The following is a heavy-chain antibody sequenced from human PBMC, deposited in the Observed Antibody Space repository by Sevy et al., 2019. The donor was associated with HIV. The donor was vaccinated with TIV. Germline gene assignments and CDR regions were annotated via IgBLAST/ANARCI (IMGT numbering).Heavy chain of an antibody. CDR2: IWYDGINK. Sequence: GSLRLSCAASGFTFSSYGMHWVRQAPGKGLEWVAVIWYDGINKYYGDSVKGRFTISRDNSKNTVYLQMNSLRAEDTAVYYCAREHPGYNPFDNWGQGTLVTVSS. CDR1: GFTFSSYG. CDR3: AREHPGYNPFDN. D-gene: IGHD5-12*01. J-gene: IGHJ4*02. V-gene: IGHV3-33*01.